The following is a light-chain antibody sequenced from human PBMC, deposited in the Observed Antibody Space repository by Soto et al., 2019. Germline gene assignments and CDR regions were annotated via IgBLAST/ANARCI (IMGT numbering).Light chain of an antibody. CDR3: QQRSNWPPT. CDR1: HTVANF. Sequence: DTVLIQSPATLSLSPGERATLSCRASHTVANFLAWYQHKAGQAPRLLIYDVSNRATGIPARFSGSGSGTDFTLTNSSLEPDDFAVYYCQQRSNWPPTFGGGTNVEIK. V-gene: IGKV3-11*01. J-gene: IGKJ4*01. CDR2: DVS.